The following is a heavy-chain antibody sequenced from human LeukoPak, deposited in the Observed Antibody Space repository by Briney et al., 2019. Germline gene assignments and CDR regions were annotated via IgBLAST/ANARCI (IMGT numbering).Heavy chain of an antibody. CDR3: AKPSLPEYYDILTGYCYFDY. V-gene: IGHV4-34*01. CDR2: INHSGST. Sequence: SETLSLTCAVYGGSFSGYYWSWIRQPPGKGLEWIGEINHSGSTNYNPSLKSRVTISVDTSKNQFSLKLSSVTAADTAVYYCAKPSLPEYYDILTGYCYFDYWGQGTLVTVSS. J-gene: IGHJ4*02. CDR1: GGSFSGYY. D-gene: IGHD3-9*01.